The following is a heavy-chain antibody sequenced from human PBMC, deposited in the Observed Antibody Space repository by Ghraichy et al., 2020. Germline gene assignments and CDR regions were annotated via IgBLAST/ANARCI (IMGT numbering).Heavy chain of an antibody. Sequence: GGSLRLSCAASGFIFSSDWMNWVRQAPGKGLEWVANIKQDGSEENYVDSVKGRFTISRDNAKKSLYLQMNSLRAEDTAVYYCASRPWQQSCEGISCPLDYWGQGTLVTVSS. V-gene: IGHV3-7*01. CDR2: IKQDGSEE. CDR3: ASRPWQQSCEGISCPLDY. J-gene: IGHJ4*02. CDR1: GFIFSSDW. D-gene: IGHD6-13*01.